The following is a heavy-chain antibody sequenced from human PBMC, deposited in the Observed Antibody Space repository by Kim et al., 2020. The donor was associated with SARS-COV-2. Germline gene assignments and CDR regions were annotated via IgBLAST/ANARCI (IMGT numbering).Heavy chain of an antibody. CDR3: ARTGGVGYCSGGSCYGWFDP. Sequence: GGSLRLSCAASGFTFSSYSMNWVRQAPGKGLEWVSSISSSSSYIYYADSVKGRFTISRDNAKNSLYLQMNSLRAEDTAVYYCARTGGVGYCSGGSCYGWFDPWGQGTLVTVSS. J-gene: IGHJ5*02. V-gene: IGHV3-21*01. CDR2: ISSSSSYI. CDR1: GFTFSSYS. D-gene: IGHD2-15*01.